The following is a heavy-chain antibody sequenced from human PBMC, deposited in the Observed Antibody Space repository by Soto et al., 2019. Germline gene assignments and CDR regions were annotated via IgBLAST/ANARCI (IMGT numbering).Heavy chain of an antibody. CDR1: GGSISSYY. Sequence: SETLSLTCTVSGGSISSYYWSWIRQPPGKGLEWIGYIYYSGSTNYNPSLKSRVTISVDTSKNQFSLKLSSVTAADTAVYYCARHPTTVTYFDYWGQGTLVTVSS. CDR2: IYYSGST. J-gene: IGHJ4*02. V-gene: IGHV4-59*08. CDR3: ARHPTTVTYFDY. D-gene: IGHD4-17*01.